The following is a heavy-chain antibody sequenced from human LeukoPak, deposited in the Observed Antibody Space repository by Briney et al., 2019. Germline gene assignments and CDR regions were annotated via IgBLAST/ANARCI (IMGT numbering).Heavy chain of an antibody. J-gene: IGHJ4*02. CDR3: AAGAPWYLFDS. V-gene: IGHV1-24*01. CDR1: GYTLPELS. CDR2: FDLGDGET. Sequence: ASVKVSCKVCGYTLPELSMHWVRQAPGKGLEWMGGFDLGDGETIFAQKFQGRVTMTEDTSTDTAYMELRSLTSDDTAVYYCAAGAPWYLFDSWGQGTLVTVSS. D-gene: IGHD2-15*01.